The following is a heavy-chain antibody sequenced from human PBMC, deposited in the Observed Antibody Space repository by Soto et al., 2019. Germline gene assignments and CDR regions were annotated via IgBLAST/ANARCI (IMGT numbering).Heavy chain of an antibody. CDR2: INAGNGNT. J-gene: IGHJ4*02. CDR1: GYTFTSYA. CDR3: ARSRVSAAAGSHFDY. Sequence: EASVKVSCKASGYTFTSYAMHWVRQAPGQRLEWMGWINAGNGNTKYSQKFQGRVTITRDTSASTAYMELSSLRSEDTAVYYCARSRVSAAAGSHFDYWGQGTLVTVSS. D-gene: IGHD6-13*01. V-gene: IGHV1-3*01.